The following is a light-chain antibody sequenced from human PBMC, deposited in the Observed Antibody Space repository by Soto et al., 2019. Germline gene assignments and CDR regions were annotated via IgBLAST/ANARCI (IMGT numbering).Light chain of an antibody. CDR3: QQVDSYPIT. Sequence: IQLTQSPSSLSASVGDRVTITCRASQGIRNPLAWYQQKPGKGPKLLIYLASTLQSGVPSRFSGSGSGTGFTLTISSLQPEDFATYYCQQVDSYPITFGQGTRLEIK. CDR1: QGIRNP. V-gene: IGKV1-9*01. J-gene: IGKJ5*01. CDR2: LAS.